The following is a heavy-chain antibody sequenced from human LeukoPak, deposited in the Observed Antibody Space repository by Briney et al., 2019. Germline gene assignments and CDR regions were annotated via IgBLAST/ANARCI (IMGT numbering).Heavy chain of an antibody. CDR1: GYTFTGYY. D-gene: IGHD6-13*01. Sequence: SVKVSCKASGYTFTGYYMHWVRQAPGQGLEWMGGIIPIFGTANYAQKFQGRVTITADESTSTAYMELSSLRSEDTAVYYCARGAIAAAAPYNWFDPWGQGTLVAVSS. CDR3: ARGAIAAAAPYNWFDP. J-gene: IGHJ5*02. V-gene: IGHV1-69*13. CDR2: IIPIFGTA.